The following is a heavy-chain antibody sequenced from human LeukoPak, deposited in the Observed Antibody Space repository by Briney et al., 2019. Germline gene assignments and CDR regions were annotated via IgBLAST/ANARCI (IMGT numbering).Heavy chain of an antibody. CDR3: AREKVAVAGFDY. CDR1: GFTFSSYS. CDR2: ISSSSSYI. J-gene: IGHJ4*02. V-gene: IGHV3-21*01. D-gene: IGHD6-19*01. Sequence: PGGSLRLYCAASGFTFSSYSMNWVRQAPGKGLEWVSSISSSSSYIYYADSVKGRFTISRDDAKNSLYLQMNCLRAEDTAVYYCAREKVAVAGFDYWGQGTLVTVSS.